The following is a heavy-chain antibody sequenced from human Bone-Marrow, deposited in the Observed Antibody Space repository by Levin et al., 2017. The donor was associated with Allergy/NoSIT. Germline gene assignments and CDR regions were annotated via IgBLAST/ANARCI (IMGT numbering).Heavy chain of an antibody. V-gene: IGHV3-48*01. Sequence: GESLKISCAASGFTFRSYSMNWVRQAPGKGLEWLSYISTSSSATYSADSVKGRFTISRDNARNLLYLQMNSLRAEDTAVYYCARDRYCSSTSCYNFDYWGQGTQVTVSS. CDR1: GFTFRSYS. CDR3: ARDRYCSSTSCYNFDY. CDR2: ISTSSSAT. D-gene: IGHD2-2*01. J-gene: IGHJ4*02.